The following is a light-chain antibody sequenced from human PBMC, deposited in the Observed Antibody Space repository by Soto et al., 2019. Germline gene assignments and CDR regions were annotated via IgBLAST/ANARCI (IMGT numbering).Light chain of an antibody. CDR3: TSYAGGNNV. V-gene: IGLV2-8*01. J-gene: IGLJ1*01. CDR2: EVN. Sequence: QSVLTQPPSASGSPGQSVTISCTGTSSDVGGYNYVSWYQQNPGKVPKLMIYEVNKRPSGGPDRFSGSKSGNTASLTVSGLQADDEADYYCTSYAGGNNVFGTGTKLTVL. CDR1: SSDVGGYNY.